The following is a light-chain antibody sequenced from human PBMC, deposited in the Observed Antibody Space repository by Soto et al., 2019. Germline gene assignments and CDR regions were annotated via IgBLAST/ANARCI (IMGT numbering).Light chain of an antibody. CDR2: GAS. CDR1: LSVGSN. J-gene: IGKJ3*01. Sequence: ETVMTQSPATLSVSPGERATLSCRASLSVGSNLAWYQQRPGQAPRLLIYGASTRATGIPVRFSGSGSGTEVTLTIRSLKSEDFGFYYCQQYNKWPLFTFGPGTRVDMK. CDR3: QQYNKWPLFT. V-gene: IGKV3-15*01.